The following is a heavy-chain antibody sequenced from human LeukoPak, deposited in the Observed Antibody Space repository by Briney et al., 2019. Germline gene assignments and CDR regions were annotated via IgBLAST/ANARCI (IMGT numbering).Heavy chain of an antibody. CDR1: GGTFSSYA. Sequence: ASVKVSCKASGGTFSSYAISWVRQAPGQGLEWMGGITPMFGTAKYAQKFQGRVMITADESTSTAYMELSSLRSDDTAVYYCARDSSEFRSLISYWGQGTLVTVSS. V-gene: IGHV1-69*13. D-gene: IGHD1-14*01. J-gene: IGHJ1*01. CDR2: ITPMFGTA. CDR3: ARDSSEFRSLISY.